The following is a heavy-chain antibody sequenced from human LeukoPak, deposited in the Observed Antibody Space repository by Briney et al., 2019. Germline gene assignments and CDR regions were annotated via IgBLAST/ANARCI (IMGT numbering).Heavy chain of an antibody. CDR3: AGGGPEWLAYGMDV. Sequence: PGGSLRLSCAASGFTFSSYGMHWVRQAPGKGLEWVAVIWYDGSNKYYADSVKGRFTISRDNSKNTLYLQMNSLRAEDTAVYYCAGGGPEWLAYGMDVWGQGTTVTVSS. V-gene: IGHV3-33*01. CDR2: IWYDGSNK. J-gene: IGHJ6*02. D-gene: IGHD5-12*01. CDR1: GFTFSSYG.